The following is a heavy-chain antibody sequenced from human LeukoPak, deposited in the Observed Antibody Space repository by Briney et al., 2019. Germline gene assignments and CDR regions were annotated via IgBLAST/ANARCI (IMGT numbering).Heavy chain of an antibody. J-gene: IGHJ4*02. CDR2: IYYSGST. Sequence: PSETLSLTCTVSGGSISSGDYYWSWIRQPPGKGLEWIVYIYYSGSTYYNPALKSRVTISVKTAKNQFSLKLSSVTAADTAVYYCASLGDENWGSEIDYWGQGTLVTVSS. D-gene: IGHD7-27*01. V-gene: IGHV4-30-4*08. CDR1: GGSISSGDYY. CDR3: ASLGDENWGSEIDY.